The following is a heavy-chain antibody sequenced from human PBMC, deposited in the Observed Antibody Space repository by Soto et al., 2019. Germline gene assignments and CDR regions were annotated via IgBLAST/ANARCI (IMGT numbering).Heavy chain of an antibody. CDR3: ARSGITLFGVVSIPPHYYSGLDV. J-gene: IGHJ6*02. Sequence: QVQLVQSGAEVKQPGSSVKVSCKASGGTFNTYAISWVRQAPGQGLEWMGGIIPIFGIGSDAQKFQGRVTITADESTGTAYMELSSLRSGDTGVYYCARSGITLFGVVSIPPHYYSGLDVWGQGTTVIVSS. CDR2: IIPIFGIG. V-gene: IGHV1-69*01. D-gene: IGHD3-3*01. CDR1: GGTFNTYA.